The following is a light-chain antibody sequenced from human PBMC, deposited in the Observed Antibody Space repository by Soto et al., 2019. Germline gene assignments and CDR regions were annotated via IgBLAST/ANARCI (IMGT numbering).Light chain of an antibody. CDR3: QQYYDWPPWM. J-gene: IGKJ1*01. Sequence: EIVMTQSPATLSVSPGEGATLSCRASQSVSSNLAWYQQKPGQAPRLLIYATSTRATDVPARFSASGSGTEFTLTISSLQSEDFAVYYCQQYYDWPPWMFGQGTKVDIK. CDR2: ATS. CDR1: QSVSSN. V-gene: IGKV3-15*01.